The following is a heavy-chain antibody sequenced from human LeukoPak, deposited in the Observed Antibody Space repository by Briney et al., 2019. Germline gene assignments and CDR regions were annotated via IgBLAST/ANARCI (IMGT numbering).Heavy chain of an antibody. D-gene: IGHD1-26*01. CDR1: GFTFSSYW. V-gene: IGHV3-74*01. CDR2: INSDGSST. J-gene: IGHJ1*01. Sequence: GGSLRLSCAASGFTFSSYWMHWVRQAPGKGLVWVSRINSDGSSTSYAASVKVRFTISRDNAKNTLYLQMNSLRAEDTAVYYCARGGSGSYYYYSEYFQHWGQGTLVSVSS. CDR3: ARGGSGSYYYYSEYFQH.